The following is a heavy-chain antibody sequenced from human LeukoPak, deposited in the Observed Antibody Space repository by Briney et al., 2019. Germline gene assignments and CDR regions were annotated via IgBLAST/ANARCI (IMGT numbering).Heavy chain of an antibody. V-gene: IGHV3-23*01. D-gene: IGHD3-9*01. J-gene: IGHJ4*02. Sequence: GGSLRLSCAASGVTFRNYAMSWVRQAPGKGLEWVSVISGSGGSTYYPDPVKGRFTISRDNSKSRLYMQMNSLRAEDSAVYYCANRPGNHDILSQYYFDYWGQGTLVTVSS. CDR2: ISGSGGST. CDR3: ANRPGNHDILSQYYFDY. CDR1: GVTFRNYA.